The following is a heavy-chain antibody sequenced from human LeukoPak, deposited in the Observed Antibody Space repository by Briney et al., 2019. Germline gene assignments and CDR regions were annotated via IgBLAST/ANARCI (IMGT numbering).Heavy chain of an antibody. V-gene: IGHV3-23*01. J-gene: IGHJ4*02. CDR3: AKRGVVIRVILVGFHKEAHYFDS. Sequence: GGPLRSSFPASGITPTNYGMSWVGQGPGKGLEWVAGISDRGSKKYADSVKGRFTISRDNPKNTLYLQMDSVRAEDTAVYFCAKRGVVIRVILVGFHKEAHYFDSWGQGALVTVSS. CDR1: GITPTNYG. CDR2: ISDRGSK. D-gene: IGHD3-22*01.